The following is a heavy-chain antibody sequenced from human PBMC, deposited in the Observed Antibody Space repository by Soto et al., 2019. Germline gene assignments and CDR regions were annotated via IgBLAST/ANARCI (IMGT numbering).Heavy chain of an antibody. J-gene: IGHJ6*02. V-gene: IGHV6-1*01. Sequence: SQTLSLTCAISGDSVSTNIAAWSWIRQSPSRGLEWLGRTLYRSSKWYNEYAVSVKSRMTINPDTSKNQFSLQLNSVTPEDTAVYYCARDAAPTLNYPHGMDVWGHGTAVTVSS. D-gene: IGHD1-7*01. CDR3: ARDAAPTLNYPHGMDV. CDR2: TLYRSSKWYN. CDR1: GDSVSTNIAA.